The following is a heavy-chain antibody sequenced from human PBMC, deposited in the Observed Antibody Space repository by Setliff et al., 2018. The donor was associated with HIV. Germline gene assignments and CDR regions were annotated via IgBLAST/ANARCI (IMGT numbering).Heavy chain of an antibody. D-gene: IGHD5-18*01. Sequence: GGSLRLSCAASGFTFSSYWMSWVRQAPGKGLEWMANIKQDGSEKYYVDSVKGRFTISRDNAKNSLYLQMNSLRAEDTAVYYCASSGYNYGGYYMDVWGKGTTVTVSS. CDR2: IKQDGSEK. CDR3: ASSGYNYGGYYMDV. V-gene: IGHV3-7*03. CDR1: GFTFSSYW. J-gene: IGHJ6*03.